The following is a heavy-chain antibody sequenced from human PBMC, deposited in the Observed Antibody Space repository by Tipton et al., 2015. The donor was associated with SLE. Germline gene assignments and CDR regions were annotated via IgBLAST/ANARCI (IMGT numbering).Heavy chain of an antibody. V-gene: IGHV1-46*01. Sequence: QSGAEVKKPGASVKVSCKASGYSFTAYYIHWVRQAPGQGLEWMGIINPSGGSTDYAQKFQGRVSMTRDTSTSTVYMELSSLRSEDSAIYYCARPTGDDAFDIWGQGTMVTVSS. CDR1: GYSFTAYY. CDR3: ARPTGDDAFDI. J-gene: IGHJ3*02. CDR2: INPSGGST. D-gene: IGHD7-27*01.